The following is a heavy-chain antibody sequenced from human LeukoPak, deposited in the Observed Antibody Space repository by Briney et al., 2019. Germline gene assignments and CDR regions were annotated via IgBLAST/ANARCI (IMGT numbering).Heavy chain of an antibody. Sequence: GGSLRLSCAASRFTFSSNAMSWVRQAPGKGLEWVSTVSGSGGATYYAESVKGRFTISRDNSKNTLFLQMNSLRAEDTAVYYCAKDVGYCGSTSCYFSYWGQGTLVTVAS. D-gene: IGHD2-2*01. J-gene: IGHJ4*03. CDR1: RFTFSSNA. CDR3: AKDVGYCGSTSCYFSY. V-gene: IGHV3-23*01. CDR2: VSGSGGAT.